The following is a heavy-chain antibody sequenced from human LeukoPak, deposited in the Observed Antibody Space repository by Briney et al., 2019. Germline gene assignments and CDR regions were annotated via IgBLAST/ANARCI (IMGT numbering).Heavy chain of an antibody. J-gene: IGHJ4*02. D-gene: IGHD3-3*01. CDR1: GGSISSYY. CDR3: ASTRDREIFGVVIDYFDY. CDR2: SDTSGST. V-gene: IGHV4-4*07. Sequence: PSETLSLTCTVSGGSISSYYWSWIRQPAGTGQEGIGRSDTSGSTNYNPSLKSRVTMSVDTSKNQFSLKLSSVTAADTAVYYCASTRDREIFGVVIDYFDYWGQGTLVTVSS.